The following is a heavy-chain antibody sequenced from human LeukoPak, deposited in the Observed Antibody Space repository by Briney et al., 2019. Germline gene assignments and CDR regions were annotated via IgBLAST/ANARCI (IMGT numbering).Heavy chain of an antibody. V-gene: IGHV1-3*01. J-gene: IGHJ5*02. D-gene: IGHD3-10*01. CDR1: GYTFTSYA. CDR3: ARGRGPYGWFDP. Sequence: ASVKVSCKASGYTFTSYAMHWVRQAPGQRLEWMGWINAGNGNTKYSQKFQGRVTITRDTSASTAYMELSSLRSEDTAVYYCARGRGPYGWFDPWGQGTLVTVSS. CDR2: INAGNGNT.